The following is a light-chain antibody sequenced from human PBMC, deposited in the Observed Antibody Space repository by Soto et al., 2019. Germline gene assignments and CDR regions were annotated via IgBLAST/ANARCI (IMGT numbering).Light chain of an antibody. CDR3: MQALQSLT. Sequence: EIVMTQSPLTLPVTPGEPASISCRSSQSLLSNNTYNYWDWYVQKPGQSPQLLIYFGSNRAPGVRGSFSGSGSGTDFTLKINRVEAEDVGTYYCMQALQSLTFGQGTRLEIK. CDR1: QSLLSNNTYNY. V-gene: IGKV2-28*01. J-gene: IGKJ5*01. CDR2: FGS.